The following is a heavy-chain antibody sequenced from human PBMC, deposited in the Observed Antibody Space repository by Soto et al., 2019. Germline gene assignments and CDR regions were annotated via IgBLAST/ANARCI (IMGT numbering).Heavy chain of an antibody. CDR1: GFTISAYA. Sequence: GGSLRLSCAASGFTISAYAMTWVRHAPGKELEAVSGSYGNGAGTQYADSVRGRFTISRDNSKNTLYLQMNSLRAEDTAVYYCAKDVISGDGLWLMDHWGQGTLVTVSS. J-gene: IGHJ4*02. D-gene: IGHD4-17*01. CDR2: SYGNGAGT. V-gene: IGHV3-23*01. CDR3: AKDVISGDGLWLMDH.